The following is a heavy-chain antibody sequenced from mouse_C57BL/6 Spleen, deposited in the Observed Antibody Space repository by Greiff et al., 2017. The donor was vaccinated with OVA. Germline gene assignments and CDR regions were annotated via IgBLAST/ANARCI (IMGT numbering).Heavy chain of an antibody. V-gene: IGHV3-6*01. CDR2: ISYDGSN. Sequence: EVQLQESGPGLVKPSQSLSLTCSVTGYSITSGYYWNWIRQFPGNKLEWMGYISYDGSNNYNPSLKNRISITRDTSKNQFFLKLNSVTTEDTATYYCATSPNWFYAMDYWGQGTSVTVSS. CDR3: ATSPNWFYAMDY. J-gene: IGHJ4*01. D-gene: IGHD4-1*01. CDR1: GYSITSGYY.